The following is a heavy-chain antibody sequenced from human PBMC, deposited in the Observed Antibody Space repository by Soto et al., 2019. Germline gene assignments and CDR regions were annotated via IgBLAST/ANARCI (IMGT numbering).Heavy chain of an antibody. J-gene: IGHJ4*02. CDR2: ISGSGDRT. CDR3: VKERSGYSYADS. V-gene: IGHV3-23*01. Sequence: EVQLLESGGGLVQPGGSLRLSCAASGFTFSNYAMSWLRQPPGKGLEWVSAISGSGDRTYYADSVKGRFTISRDNSKNTLYLQMNSLRAEDSAVYYCVKERSGYSYADSWGQGTLVTVSS. CDR1: GFTFSNYA. D-gene: IGHD5-18*01.